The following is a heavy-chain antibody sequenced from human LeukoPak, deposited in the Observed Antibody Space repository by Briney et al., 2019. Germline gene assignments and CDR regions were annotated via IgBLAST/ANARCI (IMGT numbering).Heavy chain of an antibody. CDR2: ISAYNGNT. D-gene: IGHD4-17*01. Sequence: ASVKVSCTASGYTFTNYGISWVRQAPGQGLEWMGWISAYNGNTNYAQKFQGRVTMTTDTSTSTAYMDLRSLRSDDTAVYYCARDLMTTVTTSFDYWGQGTVVTVSS. CDR3: ARDLMTTVTTSFDY. V-gene: IGHV1-18*01. CDR1: GYTFTNYG. J-gene: IGHJ4*02.